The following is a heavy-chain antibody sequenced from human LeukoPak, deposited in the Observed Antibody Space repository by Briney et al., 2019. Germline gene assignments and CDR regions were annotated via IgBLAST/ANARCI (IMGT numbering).Heavy chain of an antibody. CDR2: IWYDGSNK. CDR1: GFTFSNYG. CDR3: TRDLTIRYFDWSPDY. V-gene: IGHV3-33*01. J-gene: IGHJ4*02. D-gene: IGHD3-9*01. Sequence: GGSLILSCAASGFTFSNYGMHWVRQAPGKGLEWVAIIWYDGSNKYYADSVKGRFTISRDNSKNTLYLQINSLRAEDTAVYYCTRDLTIRYFDWSPDYWGQGTLVTVSS.